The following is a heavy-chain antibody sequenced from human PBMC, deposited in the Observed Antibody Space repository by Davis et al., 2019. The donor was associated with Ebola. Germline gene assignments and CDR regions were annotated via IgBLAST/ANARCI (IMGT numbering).Heavy chain of an antibody. CDR3: ATRLVKGGYFDY. CDR1: GYTFTGYY. V-gene: IGHV1-2*06. CDR2: INPNSGGT. J-gene: IGHJ4*02. D-gene: IGHD3-9*01. Sequence: ASVKVSCNASGYTFTGYYMHWVRQAPGQGLEWMGRINPNSGGTNYAQKFQGRVTMTTDTSISTAYMELSRLGSDDTAVYSCATRLVKGGYFDYWGQGTLVTVSS.